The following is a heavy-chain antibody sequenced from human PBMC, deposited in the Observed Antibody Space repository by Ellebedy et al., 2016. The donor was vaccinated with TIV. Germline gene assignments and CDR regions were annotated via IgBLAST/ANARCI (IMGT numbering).Heavy chain of an antibody. J-gene: IGHJ4*02. V-gene: IGHV1-46*01. D-gene: IGHD1-26*01. Sequence: AASVKVSCKASGYTFSSYYMHWVRQAPGQGLEWMGVINPSGGSTSYAQKLQGRVTMTRDTSTSTVYMELSSLKSEDTAVYYCARGGNTFYAYSGSSDFDYWGQGTLVTVSS. CDR3: ARGGNTFYAYSGSSDFDY. CDR2: INPSGGST. CDR1: GYTFSSYY.